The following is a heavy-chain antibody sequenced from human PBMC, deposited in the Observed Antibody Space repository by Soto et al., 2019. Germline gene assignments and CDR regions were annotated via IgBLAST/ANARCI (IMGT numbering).Heavy chain of an antibody. J-gene: IGHJ4*02. CDR2: INPNSGGT. Sequence: QVQLVQSGAEVKKPGASVKVSCKASGYTFTGYYMHWVRQAPGQGLEWMGWINPNSGGTNYAQKVQGWVTMTRDTSISTAYMELSRLRSDDTAVYYCARSHSGSFINLPDYWGQGTLVTVSS. CDR1: GYTFTGYY. D-gene: IGHD3-10*01. V-gene: IGHV1-2*04. CDR3: ARSHSGSFINLPDY.